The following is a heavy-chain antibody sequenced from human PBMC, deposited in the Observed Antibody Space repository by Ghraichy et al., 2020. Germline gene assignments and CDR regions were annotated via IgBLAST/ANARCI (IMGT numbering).Heavy chain of an antibody. CDR3: ARAPWSIAAAGKTQYYYYAMDV. Sequence: GGSLRLSCEASAFVFSSYWMTWVRQAPGKGLEWVANIKKDGSEKYYVDSVKGRFTISRDNAKNSVYLEMSNLRAEDTAVYYCARAPWSIAAAGKTQYYYYAMDVWGQGTTVTVSS. D-gene: IGHD6-13*01. J-gene: IGHJ6*02. CDR1: AFVFSSYW. CDR2: IKKDGSEK. V-gene: IGHV3-7*03.